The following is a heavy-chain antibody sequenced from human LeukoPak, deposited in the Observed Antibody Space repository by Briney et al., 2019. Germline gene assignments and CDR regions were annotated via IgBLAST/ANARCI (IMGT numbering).Heavy chain of an antibody. V-gene: IGHV1-18*01. CDR1: GYTFTSYG. D-gene: IGHD3-3*01. J-gene: IGHJ6*02. Sequence: ASVKVSCKASGYTFTSYGISWVRQAPGQGLEWMGWISAYNGNTNYAQKLQGRVTMTTDTSTSTAYMELRSLRSDDTAVYYCAREIGTTIFGVVSGYYYYYGMDVWGHGTTVTVSS. CDR2: ISAYNGNT. CDR3: AREIGTTIFGVVSGYYYYYGMDV.